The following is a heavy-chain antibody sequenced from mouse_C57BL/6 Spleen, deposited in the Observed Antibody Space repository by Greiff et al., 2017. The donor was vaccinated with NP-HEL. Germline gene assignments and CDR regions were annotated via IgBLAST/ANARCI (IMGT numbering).Heavy chain of an antibody. CDR2: IWSDGST. V-gene: IGHV2-6-1*01. D-gene: IGHD1-1*01. Sequence: VQVVESGPGLVAPSQSLSITCTVSGFSLTSYGVHWVRQPPGKGLEWLVVIWSDGSTTYNSALKSRLSISKDNSKSQVFLKMNSLQTDDTAMYYCARHEGPFYYGSSDYAMDYWGQGTSVTVSS. CDR3: ARHEGPFYYGSSDYAMDY. CDR1: GFSLTSYG. J-gene: IGHJ4*01.